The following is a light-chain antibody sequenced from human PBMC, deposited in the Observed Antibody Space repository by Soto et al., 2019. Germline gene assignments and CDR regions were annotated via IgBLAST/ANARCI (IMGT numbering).Light chain of an antibody. Sequence: QSVLTQPASVSGSPGQSITISCTGTSSDVGGYDHVSWYQQQPGKAPKVLIYEVSNRPSGVSNRFSGSKSGNTASLTISGLQAEDEADYYCTSYTSSITYVFGTGTKVTVL. CDR3: TSYTSSITYV. CDR1: SSDVGGYDH. J-gene: IGLJ1*01. V-gene: IGLV2-14*01. CDR2: EVS.